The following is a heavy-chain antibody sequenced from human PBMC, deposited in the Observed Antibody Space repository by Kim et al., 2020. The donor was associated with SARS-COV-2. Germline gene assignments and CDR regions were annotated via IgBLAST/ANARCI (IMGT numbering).Heavy chain of an antibody. D-gene: IGHD6-19*01. CDR3: ARGIAVAGTNRGNWFDP. J-gene: IGHJ5*02. Sequence: FQGRVTMTRNTSISTAYMELSSLRSEDTAVYYCARGIAVAGTNRGNWFDPWGQGTLVTVSS. V-gene: IGHV1-8*01.